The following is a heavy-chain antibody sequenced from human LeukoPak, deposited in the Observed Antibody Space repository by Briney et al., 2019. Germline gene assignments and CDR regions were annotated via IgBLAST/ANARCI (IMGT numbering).Heavy chain of an antibody. Sequence: ASVNVSCKASGYTFTSYDINWVRQATGQGLEWMGWMNPNSGNTGYAQKFQGRVTMTRNTSISTAYMELSSLRSEDTAVYYCARGRRIAAAGAHPKDPWGQGTLVTVSA. D-gene: IGHD6-13*01. CDR3: ARGRRIAAAGAHPKDP. V-gene: IGHV1-8*01. CDR2: MNPNSGNT. CDR1: GYTFTSYD. J-gene: IGHJ5*02.